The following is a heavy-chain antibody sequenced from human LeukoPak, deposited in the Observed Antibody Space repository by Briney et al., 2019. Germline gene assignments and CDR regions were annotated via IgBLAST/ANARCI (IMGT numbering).Heavy chain of an antibody. Sequence: SETLSLTCTVSGGSISSYYWSWIRQPPGKGLEWIGYIYYSGSTNYNPSLKSRVTISVDTSKNQFSLKLSSVTAADTAVYYCARQKKYCGDCPNWFDPWGQGTLVTVSS. D-gene: IGHD2-21*01. CDR2: IYYSGST. J-gene: IGHJ5*02. CDR1: GGSISSYY. V-gene: IGHV4-59*08. CDR3: ARQKKYCGDCPNWFDP.